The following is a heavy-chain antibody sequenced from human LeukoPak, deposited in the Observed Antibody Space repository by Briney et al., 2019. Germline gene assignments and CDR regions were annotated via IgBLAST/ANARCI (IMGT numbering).Heavy chain of an antibody. V-gene: IGHV4-38-2*02. J-gene: IGHJ4*02. CDR1: GYSISSGYY. CDR3: ARDHIAVAGTCYFDY. CDR2: IYHSGST. Sequence: SETLSLTCTVSGYSISSGYYWGWIRQPPGKGLEWIGSIYHSGSTYYNPSLKSRVTISVDTSKNQFSLKLSSVTAADTAVYYCARDHIAVAGTCYFDYWGQGTLVTVSS. D-gene: IGHD6-19*01.